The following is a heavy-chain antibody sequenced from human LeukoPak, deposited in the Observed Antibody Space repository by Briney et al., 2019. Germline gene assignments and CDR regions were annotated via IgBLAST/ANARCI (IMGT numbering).Heavy chain of an antibody. D-gene: IGHD2-8*01. CDR3: ARPRSRVSWFDP. Sequence: PSETLSLTCSVSGGSIYTSSYYWVWIRQPPGKGLEWIGSIYYSGSTYYNPSLKSRVTISVDTSKNQFSLKLSSVTAADTAVYYCARPRSRVSWFDPWGQGTLVTVSS. J-gene: IGHJ5*02. V-gene: IGHV4-39*01. CDR2: IYYSGST. CDR1: GGSIYTSSYY.